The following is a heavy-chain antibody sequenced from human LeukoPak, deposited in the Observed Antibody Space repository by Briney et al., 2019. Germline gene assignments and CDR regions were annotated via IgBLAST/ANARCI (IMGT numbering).Heavy chain of an antibody. CDR1: GFTFDDYA. CDR2: ISWNSGSI. CDR3: AKGRVAAAGYNWFDP. D-gene: IGHD6-13*01. J-gene: IGHJ5*02. Sequence: GGSLRLSCAASGFTFDDYAMRWVRQAPGKGLEWVSGISWNSGSIGYADSVKGRFTISRDNAKNSLYLQMNSLRAEDTALYYCAKGRVAAAGYNWFDPWGQGTLVTVSS. V-gene: IGHV3-9*01.